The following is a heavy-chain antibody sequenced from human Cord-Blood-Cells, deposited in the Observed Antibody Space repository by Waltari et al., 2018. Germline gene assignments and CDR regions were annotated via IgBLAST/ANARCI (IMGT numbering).Heavy chain of an antibody. D-gene: IGHD1-1*01. V-gene: IGHV4-39*01. CDR3: ARLSRLEPNFDY. CDR2: IYYSGST. J-gene: IGHJ4*02. Sequence: QLQLQESGPGLVKPSETLSLTCTVSGCSISSRSYYWGWLRQPPGKGLEWIGSIYYSGSTYYNPSLKSRVTISVDTSKNQFSLKLSSVTAAGTAVYYCARLSRLEPNFDYWGQGTLVTVSS. CDR1: GCSISSRSYY.